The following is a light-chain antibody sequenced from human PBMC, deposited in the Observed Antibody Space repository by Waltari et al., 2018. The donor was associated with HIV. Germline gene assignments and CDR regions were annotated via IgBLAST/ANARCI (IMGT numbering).Light chain of an antibody. J-gene: IGKJ1*01. CDR3: QQYYSTPPT. CDR2: WAS. V-gene: IGKV4-1*01. Sequence: DIVMTQSPHSLALSLGERATINCKSSQSLFYISKNANFLAWDQQKPGQSPKLLIYWASTRASGVPDRFSGSGSRTDFTLSISSLQSEDVAVYFCQQYYSTPPTFGQGTRVEIK. CDR1: QSLFYISKNANF.